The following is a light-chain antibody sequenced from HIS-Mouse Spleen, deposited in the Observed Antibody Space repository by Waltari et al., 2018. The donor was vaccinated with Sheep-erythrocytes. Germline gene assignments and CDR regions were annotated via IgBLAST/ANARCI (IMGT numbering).Light chain of an antibody. V-gene: IGKV1-9*01. CDR1: QGISSY. Sequence: DSQLTQSPSFLSASVGDRATITCRASQGISSYLAWYQQKPGKAPKLLIYAASTLQSGVPSRFSGSGSGTEFTLTISSLQPEDFATYYCQQLNSYPHTFGQGTKLEIK. CDR3: QQLNSYPHT. J-gene: IGKJ2*01. CDR2: AAS.